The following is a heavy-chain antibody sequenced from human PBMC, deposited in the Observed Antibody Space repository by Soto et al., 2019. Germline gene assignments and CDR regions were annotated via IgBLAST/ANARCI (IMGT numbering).Heavy chain of an antibody. V-gene: IGHV3-30*18. CDR2: ISYDGSNK. CDR1: GFTFSTYG. Sequence: QVQLVESGGGVVQPGRSLRLSCVASGFTFSTYGMHWVRQAPGKGLEWVAAISYDGSNKYYADSVKGRFTISRDNSKNTLYLQMNSLRAEDTAVYYCAKDHDAYGEYFVVWGRGSMVTVSS. J-gene: IGHJ4*02. CDR3: AKDHDAYGEYFVV. D-gene: IGHD4-17*01.